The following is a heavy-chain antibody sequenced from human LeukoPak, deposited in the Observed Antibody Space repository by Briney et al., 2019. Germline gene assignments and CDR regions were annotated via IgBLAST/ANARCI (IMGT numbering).Heavy chain of an antibody. J-gene: IGHJ6*03. CDR2: IIPIFGTA. CDR1: GGTFSSYA. CDR3: ARGPNYYDSSGHVAVGYYYYMDV. Sequence: ASVKVSCKASGGTFSSYAISWVRQAPGQGLEWMGGIIPIFGTANYAQKFQGRVTITTDESTSTAYMELSSLRSEDTAVYYCARGPNYYDSSGHVAVGYYYYMDVWGKGTTVTVSS. D-gene: IGHD3-22*01. V-gene: IGHV1-69*05.